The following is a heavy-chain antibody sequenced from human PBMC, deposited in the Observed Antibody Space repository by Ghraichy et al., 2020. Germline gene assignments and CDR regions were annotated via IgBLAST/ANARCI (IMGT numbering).Heavy chain of an antibody. CDR2: IYYSGST. D-gene: IGHD7-27*01. CDR1: GGSISSSSYY. CDR3: ARHGPQLGTDFDY. Sequence: SETLSLTCTVSGGSISSSSYYWGWIRQPPGKGLEWIGSIYYSGSTYYNPSLKSRVTISVDTSKNQFSLKLSSVTAADTAVYYCARHGPQLGTDFDYWGQGTLVTVSS. V-gene: IGHV4-39*01. J-gene: IGHJ4*02.